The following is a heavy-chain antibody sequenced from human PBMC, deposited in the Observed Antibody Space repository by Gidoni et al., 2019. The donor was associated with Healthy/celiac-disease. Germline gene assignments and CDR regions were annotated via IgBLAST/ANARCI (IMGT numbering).Heavy chain of an antibody. Sequence: QVQLVQSGAEVKKPGSSVKVSCKASGGPFSSYAISWVRQAPGQGLEWMGGIIPIFGTANYAQKFQGRVTITADESTSTAYMELSSLRSEDTAVYYCARGYNWNPDWRNYYGMDVWGQGTTVTVSS. D-gene: IGHD1-20*01. CDR1: GGPFSSYA. J-gene: IGHJ6*02. CDR3: ARGYNWNPDWRNYYGMDV. V-gene: IGHV1-69*01. CDR2: IIPIFGTA.